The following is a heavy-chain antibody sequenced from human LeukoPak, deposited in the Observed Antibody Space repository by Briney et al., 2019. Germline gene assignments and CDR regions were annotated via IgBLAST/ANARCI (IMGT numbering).Heavy chain of an antibody. V-gene: IGHV3-21*01. CDR2: ISSSSSYI. J-gene: IGHJ3*02. CDR1: GFTFSSYW. CDR3: ASSVRSSGYYFIDAFDI. D-gene: IGHD3-22*01. Sequence: GGSLRLSCAASGFTFSSYWMHWVRQAPGKGLEWVSSISSSSSYIYYADSVKGRFTISRDNAKNSLYLQMNSLRAEDTAVYYCASSVRSSGYYFIDAFDIWGQGTMVTVSS.